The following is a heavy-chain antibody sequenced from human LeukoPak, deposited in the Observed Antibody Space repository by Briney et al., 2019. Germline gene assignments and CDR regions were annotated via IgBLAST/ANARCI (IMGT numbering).Heavy chain of an antibody. CDR1: GGSISSGSYY. CDR2: IYTSGST. CDR3: ARAPTMVRGVIDY. V-gene: IGHV4-61*02. D-gene: IGHD3-10*01. J-gene: IGHJ4*02. Sequence: PSQTLSLTCTVSGGSISSGSYYWSWIRQPAGKGLEWIGRIYTSGSTYYNPSLKSRVTISVDTSKNQFSLKLSSVTAADTAVYYCARAPTMVRGVIDYWGQGTLVTVSS.